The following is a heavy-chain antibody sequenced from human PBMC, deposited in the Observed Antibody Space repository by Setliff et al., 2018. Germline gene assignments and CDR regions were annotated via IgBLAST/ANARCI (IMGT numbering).Heavy chain of an antibody. CDR3: ARGYCSSPSCFFAGWFDP. Sequence: SETLSLTCAVYGGSFSGYYWSWIRQPPGKGLEWIGEINHTGGTNYSPSLKSRVTISVDTSKNQFSLKLTSVTAADTAVYYCARGYCSSPSCFFAGWFDPWGQGTLVT. J-gene: IGHJ5*02. V-gene: IGHV4-34*01. CDR1: GGSFSGYY. CDR2: INHTGGT. D-gene: IGHD2-2*01.